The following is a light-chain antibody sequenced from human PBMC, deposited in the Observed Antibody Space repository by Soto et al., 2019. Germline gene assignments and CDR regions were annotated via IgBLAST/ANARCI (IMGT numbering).Light chain of an antibody. CDR3: SAYAGSNNFV. CDR2: EVR. J-gene: IGLJ1*01. V-gene: IGLV2-14*01. CDR1: MRDVGAYNL. Sequence: QSALTQPASVSGSAGQSITISCSGTMRDVGAYNLVSWYQQHPGTAPKLIIYEVRNRPSGISSRFSGSRSGNTASLTISGLQSEDEGDYYCSAYAGSNNFVFGSGTKVTVL.